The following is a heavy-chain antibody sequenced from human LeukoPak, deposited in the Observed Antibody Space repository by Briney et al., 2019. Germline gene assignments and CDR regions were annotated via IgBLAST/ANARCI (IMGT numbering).Heavy chain of an antibody. D-gene: IGHD3-10*01. Sequence: GASVKVSRKVSGYTLTELSMHWVRQAPGKGLECMGGFDPEDGETIYAQKFQGRVTMTEDTSTDTAYMELSSLRSEDTAVYYCATTYGYGSGSYTYYFDYRGQGTLVTVSS. J-gene: IGHJ4*02. V-gene: IGHV1-24*01. CDR2: FDPEDGET. CDR1: GYTLTELS. CDR3: ATTYGYGSGSYTYYFDY.